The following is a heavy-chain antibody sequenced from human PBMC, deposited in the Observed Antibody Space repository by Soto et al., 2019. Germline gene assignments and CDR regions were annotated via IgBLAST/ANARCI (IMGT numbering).Heavy chain of an antibody. CDR3: ARGDDYVPFDY. CDR1: GFIFSAYP. V-gene: IGHV3-64*01. Sequence: EVQLVESGGGLVQPGGSLRLSCAASGFIFSAYPMHWVRQAPGKGLEYVSAIRTNGGSTYYANSVKGRFTISRDNSKNTLYLQMGSLRAEDMAIYYCARGDDYVPFDYWAQGTVVTVSS. CDR2: IRTNGGST. D-gene: IGHD4-17*01. J-gene: IGHJ4*02.